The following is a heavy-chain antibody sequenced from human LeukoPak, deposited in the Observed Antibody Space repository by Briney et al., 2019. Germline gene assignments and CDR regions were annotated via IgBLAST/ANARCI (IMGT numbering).Heavy chain of an antibody. D-gene: IGHD6-13*01. CDR3: ARDLLSSSFTGDY. CDR1: GFTLRTYW. Sequence: GGSLRLSCAASGFTLRTYWMHWVRQVPGKGLVWVSSISSSSSYIYYADSVKGRFTISRDNAKNSLYLQMNSLRAEDTAVYYCARDLLSSSFTGDYWGQGTLVTVSS. V-gene: IGHV3-21*01. J-gene: IGHJ4*02. CDR2: ISSSSSYI.